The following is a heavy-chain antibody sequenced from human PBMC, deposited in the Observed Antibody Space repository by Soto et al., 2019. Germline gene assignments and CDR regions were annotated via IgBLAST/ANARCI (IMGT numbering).Heavy chain of an antibody. CDR3: ARPASGGSRDAFDV. Sequence: PGVPVKIWYKSCGYRVTIFLLTWVCQTNGKGLEWLGRIDPTDSFTSYGPPFEGHVTISVGRSISTAYLQWNSLQASDTAIYYCARPASGGSRDAFDVWGQGTTVTVSS. CDR2: IDPTDSFT. V-gene: IGHV5-10-1*01. J-gene: IGHJ3*01. D-gene: IGHD2-15*01. CDR1: GYRVTIFL.